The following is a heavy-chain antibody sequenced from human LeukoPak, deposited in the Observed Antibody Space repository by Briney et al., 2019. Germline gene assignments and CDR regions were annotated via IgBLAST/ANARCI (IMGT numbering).Heavy chain of an antibody. CDR1: GGSISSSSYY. CDR3: ARGPYSYDSSGAFDI. CDR2: IYYSGST. Sequence: SETLSLTCTVSGGSISSSSYYWSWIRQPPGKGLEWIGYIYYSGSTNYNPSLKSRVTMSVDTSKNQLSLKLSSVTAADTAVYFCARGPYSYDSSGAFDIWGQGTMVTVSS. V-gene: IGHV4-61*05. J-gene: IGHJ3*02. D-gene: IGHD3-22*01.